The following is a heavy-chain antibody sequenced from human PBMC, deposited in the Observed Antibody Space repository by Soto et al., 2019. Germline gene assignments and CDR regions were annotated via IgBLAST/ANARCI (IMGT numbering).Heavy chain of an antibody. CDR2: MNAGNRNT. V-gene: IGHV1-3*01. J-gene: IGHJ3*01. D-gene: IGHD3-16*02. CDR1: GYTFTNYA. Sequence: QVQLVQSGAEVKKPGASVKVSCKASGYTFTNYAIHWVRQAPGQRLEWMGWMNAGNRNTEYSQKFQGRIIMTKDTXAXTXXMELSSLISEDTAVYYCARGYDYVWGSYRSDAFDVWGQGTMLTVS. CDR3: ARGYDYVWGSYRSDAFDV.